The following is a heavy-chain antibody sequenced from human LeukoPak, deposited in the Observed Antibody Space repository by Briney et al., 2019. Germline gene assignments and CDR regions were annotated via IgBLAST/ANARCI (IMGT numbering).Heavy chain of an antibody. CDR3: ARQSITIFGVVSWWFDP. CDR2: IYYSGST. J-gene: IGHJ5*02. Sequence: SETLSLTCTVSGGYISSYYWSWIRQRPGKGLEWIGYIYYSGSTNYNPSLKSRVTISVDTSKNQFSLKLSSVTAADTAVYYCARQSITIFGVVSWWFDPWGQGTLVTVSS. CDR1: GGYISSYY. V-gene: IGHV4-59*08. D-gene: IGHD3-3*01.